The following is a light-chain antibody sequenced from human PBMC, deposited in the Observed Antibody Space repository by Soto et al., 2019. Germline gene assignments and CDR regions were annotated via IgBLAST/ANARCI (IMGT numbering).Light chain of an antibody. Sequence: QSVLTQPPSASGSRGQSVAISCTGTXSDVGGYNYVSWYQQHPGKVPKLLINKVTNRPSGVSYRFSGSKSGNTASLTISALLAEDEADYFCASSTSDSLYVFGTGTKVTVL. V-gene: IGLV2-14*01. J-gene: IGLJ1*01. CDR2: KVT. CDR3: ASSTSDSLYV. CDR1: XSDVGGYNY.